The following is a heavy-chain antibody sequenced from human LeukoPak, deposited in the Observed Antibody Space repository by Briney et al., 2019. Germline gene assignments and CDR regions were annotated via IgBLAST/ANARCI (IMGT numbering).Heavy chain of an antibody. J-gene: IGHJ4*02. D-gene: IGHD5-12*01. Sequence: ASVKVSCKASGYTFTSYYMHWVRQAPGQGLEWMGIINPSGGSTSYAQKFQGRVTMTEDTSTDTAYMELSSLRSEDTAVYYCATASWWLRRGYFDYWGQGTLVTVSS. CDR1: GYTFTSYY. CDR3: ATASWWLRRGYFDY. CDR2: INPSGGST. V-gene: IGHV1-46*01.